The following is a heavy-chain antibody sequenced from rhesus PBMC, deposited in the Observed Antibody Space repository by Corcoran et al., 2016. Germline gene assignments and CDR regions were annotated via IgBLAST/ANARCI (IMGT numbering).Heavy chain of an antibody. Sequence: QLQLQESGPGLVKPSATLSVTCAVSGGSISSRYWSWIRQSPGKGLEWIGYIYGSGSSTNYNPSLKSRVTLSVDTSKNQLSLKLSSVTTADTAVYYCARDWGIAAAGYFDYWGQGVLVTVSS. CDR2: IYGSGSST. CDR1: GGSISSRY. V-gene: IGHV4-169*02. D-gene: IGHD6-31*01. CDR3: ARDWGIAAAGYFDY. J-gene: IGHJ4*01.